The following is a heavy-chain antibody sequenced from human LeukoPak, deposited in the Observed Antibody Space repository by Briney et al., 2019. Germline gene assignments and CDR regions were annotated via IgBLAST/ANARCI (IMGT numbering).Heavy chain of an antibody. CDR1: GGSISSYY. J-gene: IGHJ6*03. CDR3: ARGAHFDCSSTSCSLYYMDV. CDR2: IYYSGST. D-gene: IGHD2-2*01. V-gene: IGHV4-59*01. Sequence: SETLSLTCTVSGGSISSYYWSWIRQPPGKGLEWIGYIYYSGSTNYNPSLKSRVTISVDTSKNQFSLKLSSVTAADTAVYYCARGAHFDCSSTSCSLYYMDVWGKGTTVTVSS.